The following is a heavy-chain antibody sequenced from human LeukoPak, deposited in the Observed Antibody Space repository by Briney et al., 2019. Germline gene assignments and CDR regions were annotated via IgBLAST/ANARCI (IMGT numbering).Heavy chain of an antibody. Sequence: PGGSLRLSCAASGFTFSSYAMHWVRQAPGKGLEWVAVISYDGSNKYYADSVKGRFTISRDNSKNTLYLQMNSLRAEDTAVYYCAKDQGDAPYSNYLPVGPIDYWGQGTLVTVSS. D-gene: IGHD4-11*01. CDR1: GFTFSSYA. V-gene: IGHV3-30-3*01. J-gene: IGHJ4*02. CDR3: AKDQGDAPYSNYLPVGPIDY. CDR2: ISYDGSNK.